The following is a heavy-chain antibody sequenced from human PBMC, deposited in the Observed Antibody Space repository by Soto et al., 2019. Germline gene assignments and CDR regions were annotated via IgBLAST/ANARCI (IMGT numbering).Heavy chain of an antibody. V-gene: IGHV4-31*03. CDR3: ARDDGGYPLYYFDY. CDR2: IYYSGST. D-gene: IGHD3-16*02. J-gene: IGHJ4*02. Sequence: PSETLSLTCTVSGGSISSGGYYWSWIRQHPGKGLEWIGYIYYSGSTYYNPSLKSRVTISVDTSKNQFSLKLSSVTAADTAVYYCARDDGGYPLYYFDYWGQGTLVTVTS. CDR1: GGSISSGGYY.